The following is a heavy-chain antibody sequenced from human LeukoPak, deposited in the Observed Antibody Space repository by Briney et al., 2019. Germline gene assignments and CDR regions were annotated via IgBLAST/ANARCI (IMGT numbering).Heavy chain of an antibody. D-gene: IGHD2-15*01. CDR2: ISSSSSAI. CDR1: GFTFSSYS. Sequence: GGSLRLSCAASGFTFSSYSMNWVRQAPGKGLEWVSYISSSSSAIYYADSVKGRFTISRDNAKNSLYLQMNTLRAEDTAVYYCARDHATLDAFDIWGQGIMVTVSS. J-gene: IGHJ3*02. V-gene: IGHV3-48*04. CDR3: ARDHATLDAFDI.